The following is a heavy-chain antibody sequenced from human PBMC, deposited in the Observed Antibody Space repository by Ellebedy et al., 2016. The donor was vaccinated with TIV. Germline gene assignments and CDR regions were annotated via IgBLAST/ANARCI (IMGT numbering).Heavy chain of an antibody. Sequence: ASVKVSXXASGYTFTSYGISWVRQAPGQGLEWMGWISAYNGNTNYAQKLQGRVTMTTDTSTSTAYMELRSLRSDDTAVYYCARIESISSGDYGSGSALDRWGQGTLVTVSS. D-gene: IGHD3-10*01. CDR3: ARIESISSGDYGSGSALDR. J-gene: IGHJ4*02. V-gene: IGHV1-18*01. CDR1: GYTFTSYG. CDR2: ISAYNGNT.